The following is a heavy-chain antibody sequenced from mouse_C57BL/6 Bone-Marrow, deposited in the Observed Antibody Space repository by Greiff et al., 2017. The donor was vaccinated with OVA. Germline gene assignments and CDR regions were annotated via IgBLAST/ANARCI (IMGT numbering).Heavy chain of an antibody. CDR1: GFNIKDDY. D-gene: IGHD1-1*01. Sequence: VQLQQSGAELVRPGASVKLSCTASGFNIKDDYMHWVKQRPEQGLEWIGWIDPENGDTEYASKFQGKATITADTSSNTAYLQLSSLTSEDTAVYYCTSLMTTVVATDYFDYWGQGTTLTVSS. CDR2: IDPENGDT. J-gene: IGHJ2*01. V-gene: IGHV14-4*01. CDR3: TSLMTTVVATDYFDY.